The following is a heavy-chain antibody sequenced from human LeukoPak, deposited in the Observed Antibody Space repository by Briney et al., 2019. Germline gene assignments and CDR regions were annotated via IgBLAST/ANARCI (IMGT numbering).Heavy chain of an antibody. CDR2: ISYDGSNK. D-gene: IGHD2-15*01. CDR1: GFTFSSYA. Sequence: PGGSLRLSCAASGFTFSSYAMHWVRQAPGKGLEWVAVISYDGSNKYYADSVKGRFTISGDNSKNTLYLQMNSLRAEDTAVYYCARENEATATTPDYFDYWGQGTLVTVSS. CDR3: ARENEATATTPDYFDY. V-gene: IGHV3-30-3*01. J-gene: IGHJ4*02.